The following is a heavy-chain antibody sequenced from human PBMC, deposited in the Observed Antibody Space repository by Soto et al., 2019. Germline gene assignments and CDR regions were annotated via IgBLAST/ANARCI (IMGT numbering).Heavy chain of an antibody. D-gene: IGHD5-18*01. CDR1: GGTFSSYA. Sequence: QVQLVQSGAEVKKPGSSVKVSCKASGGTFSSYAISWVRQAPGQGLEWMGVIIPIFGTANYAQKFQGRVPNTADKSTSTPYMGLSSLRSDDTAVYSCARAFTHQDTDMADDYYGMELWGQRPTVTVSS. V-gene: IGHV1-69*06. CDR3: ARAFTHQDTDMADDYYGMEL. CDR2: IIPIFGTA. J-gene: IGHJ6*02.